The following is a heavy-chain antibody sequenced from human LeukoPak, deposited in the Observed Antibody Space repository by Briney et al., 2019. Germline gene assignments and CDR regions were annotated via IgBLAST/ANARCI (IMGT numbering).Heavy chain of an antibody. CDR1: GFSLSTSGMC. CDR2: IDWDDDK. D-gene: IGHD3-22*01. J-gene: IGHJ6*02. V-gene: IGHV2-70*11. Sequence: SGPALVKPTQTLTLTCTFSGFSLSTSGMCVSWIRQPPGKALEWLARIDWDDDKYYSTSLKTRLTISKDTSKNQVVLTMTNMDPVDTATYYCARTYYCDSSGYYYGNYGMDVWGQGTTVTVSS. CDR3: ARTYYCDSSGYYYGNYGMDV.